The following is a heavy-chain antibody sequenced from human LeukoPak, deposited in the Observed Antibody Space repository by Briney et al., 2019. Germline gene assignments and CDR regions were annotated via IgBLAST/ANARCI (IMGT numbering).Heavy chain of an antibody. D-gene: IGHD3-3*01. J-gene: IGHJ4*02. V-gene: IGHV4-34*01. CDR1: GGSFSGYY. CDR2: INHSGST. CDR3: ARGRGTYYDFWSGYTSFDY. Sequence: SETLSLTCAVYGGSFSGYYWRWIRQPPGKGLEWMGEINHSGSTNYNPSLKSRVTISVDTSKNQFSLKLSSVTAADTAVYYCARGRGTYYDFWSGYTSFDYWGQGTLVTVSS.